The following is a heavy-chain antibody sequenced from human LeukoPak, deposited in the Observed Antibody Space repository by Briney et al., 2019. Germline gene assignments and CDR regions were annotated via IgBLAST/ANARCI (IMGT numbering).Heavy chain of an antibody. D-gene: IGHD3-10*01. V-gene: IGHV1-18*01. Sequence: GASVKVSCKASGYTFTSYGISWVRQAPGQGLEWMGWISAYNGNTNYAQKVQGRVTMTTDTSTSTAYMELRSLRSDGTAVYYCARAGTRETPDDAFDIWGQGTMVTVSS. CDR3: ARAGTRETPDDAFDI. J-gene: IGHJ3*02. CDR2: ISAYNGNT. CDR1: GYTFTSYG.